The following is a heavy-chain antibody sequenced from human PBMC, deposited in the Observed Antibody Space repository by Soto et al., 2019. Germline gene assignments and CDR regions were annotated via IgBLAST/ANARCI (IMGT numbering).Heavy chain of an antibody. J-gene: IGHJ1*01. CDR1: GFTFSSYA. V-gene: IGHV3-23*01. CDR2: ISGSGGST. CDR3: AKDLRFLEWLLSGEYFQH. Sequence: GGSLRLSCAASGFTFSSYAMSWVRQAPGKGLEWVSAISGSGGSTYYADSVKGRFTISRDNSKNTLYLQMNSLRAEDTAVYYCAKDLRFLEWLLSGEYFQHWGQGTLVTVSS. D-gene: IGHD3-3*01.